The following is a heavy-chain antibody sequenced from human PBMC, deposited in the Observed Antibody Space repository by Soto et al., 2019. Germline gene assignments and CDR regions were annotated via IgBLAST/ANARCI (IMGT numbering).Heavy chain of an antibody. J-gene: IGHJ5*01. D-gene: IGHD2-15*01. CDR3: AREPLCGGRCWVGCFDT. Sequence: ASVNVSCKASGYTFTSYPMHWMRQAPGQRLEWGGWINVGNGNTEYSQKFQDRVTITTDTSPSTAYMELSSLISEDTSVYYCAREPLCGGRCWVGCFDTWG. CDR2: INVGNGNT. V-gene: IGHV1-3*01. CDR1: GYTFTSYP.